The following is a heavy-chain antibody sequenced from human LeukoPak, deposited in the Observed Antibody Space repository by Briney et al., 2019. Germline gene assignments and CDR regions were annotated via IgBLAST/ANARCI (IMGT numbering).Heavy chain of an antibody. Sequence: PSETLSHTCTGCGGSLISYHWSWIREPPGKGLEWIGYIYYGGSTDYNPSLKSRVTISKDTSKTQFYLRLSSVTAADTAVYYCARARLYTSGRIDDWGQPSLVTVSS. CDR3: ARARLYTSGRIDD. D-gene: IGHD3-22*01. CDR2: IYYGGST. CDR1: GGSLISYH. V-gene: IGHV4-59*01. J-gene: IGHJ4*02.